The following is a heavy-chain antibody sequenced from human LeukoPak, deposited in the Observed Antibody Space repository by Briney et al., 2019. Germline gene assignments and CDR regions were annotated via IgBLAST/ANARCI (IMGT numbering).Heavy chain of an antibody. CDR2: ISSSSSYI. V-gene: IGHV3-21*01. J-gene: IGHJ4*02. CDR3: ARGPRVGATGTHGKFFDY. Sequence: GGSLRLSCAASGFTFSSYSMNWVRQAPGKGLEWVSSISSSSSYIYYADSVKGRFTISRDNAENSLYLQMNSLRAEDTAVYYCARGPRVGATGTHGKFFDYWGQGTLVTVSS. CDR1: GFTFSSYS. D-gene: IGHD1-26*01.